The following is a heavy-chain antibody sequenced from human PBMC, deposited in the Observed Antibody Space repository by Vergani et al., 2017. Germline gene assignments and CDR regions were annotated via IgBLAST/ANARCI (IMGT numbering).Heavy chain of an antibody. CDR2: IIPIFGTA. V-gene: IGHV1-69*12. D-gene: IGHD2-21*02. J-gene: IGHJ2*01. CDR1: GGTFSSYA. Sequence: QVQLVQSGAEVKKPGSSVKVSCKASGGTFSSYAISWVRQAPGQGLEWMGGIIPIFGTANYAQKFQGGVTITADESTSTAYMELSSLRSEDTAVYYCAIAYCGGDSYSYWYFDLWGRGTLVTVSS. CDR3: AIAYCGGDSYSYWYFDL.